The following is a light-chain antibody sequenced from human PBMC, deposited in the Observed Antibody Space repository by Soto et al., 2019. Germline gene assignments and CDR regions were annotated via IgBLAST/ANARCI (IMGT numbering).Light chain of an antibody. CDR1: QNIYNF. V-gene: IGKV1-39*01. J-gene: IGKJ2*01. CDR3: QHSYTLPYT. CDR2: AAS. Sequence: DIRMTQSPSSLSSSVGDRVTITCRASQNIYNFLNWYQKKPGTAPKLLIYAASNLQRGVPSKFSGSGSGTDFTLTISSLQPEDFATYYCQHSYTLPYTFGQGTKLEI.